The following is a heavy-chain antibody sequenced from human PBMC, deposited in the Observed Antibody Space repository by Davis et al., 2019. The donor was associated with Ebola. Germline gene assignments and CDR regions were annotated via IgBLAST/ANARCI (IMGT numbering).Heavy chain of an antibody. Sequence: GESLKISCAASGFTFSGSAMHWVRQASGKGLEWVGRIRSKANSYATAYAASVKGRFTISRDDSKNTLYLQMNSLRDEDTAVYYCARDTAMAYFDYWGQGTLVTVSS. V-gene: IGHV3-73*01. CDR2: IRSKANSYAT. D-gene: IGHD5-18*01. CDR1: GFTFSGSA. J-gene: IGHJ4*02. CDR3: ARDTAMAYFDY.